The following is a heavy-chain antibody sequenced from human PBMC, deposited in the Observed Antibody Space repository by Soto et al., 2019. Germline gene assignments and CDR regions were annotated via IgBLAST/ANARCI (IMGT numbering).Heavy chain of an antibody. Sequence: QVQLVQSGAEVKKPGSSVKVSCKASGGTFSGYAISWVRQAPGQGLEWMGGIIPIFGTANYAQKFQGRVTITADESTSTAYMELSSLRSEDTAVYYCARDNGPHTTVVTWNYFDYWGQGTLVTVSS. V-gene: IGHV1-69*12. D-gene: IGHD4-17*01. CDR3: ARDNGPHTTVVTWNYFDY. CDR1: GGTFSGYA. J-gene: IGHJ4*02. CDR2: IIPIFGTA.